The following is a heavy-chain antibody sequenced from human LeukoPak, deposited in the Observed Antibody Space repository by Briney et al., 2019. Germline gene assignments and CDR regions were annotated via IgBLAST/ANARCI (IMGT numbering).Heavy chain of an antibody. CDR3: ARDQPRGTIAARPTAFDI. CDR1: GFTFSTNW. V-gene: IGHV3-7*01. D-gene: IGHD6-6*01. J-gene: IGHJ3*02. CDR2: IKQDGSEK. Sequence: PGGSLRLSCAASGFTFSTNWMSWVRQAPGKGLEWVANIKQDGSEKYYVDSVKGRFTISRDNAKKSLYLQMNSLRAEDTAVYYCARDQPRGTIAARPTAFDIWGQGTMVTVSS.